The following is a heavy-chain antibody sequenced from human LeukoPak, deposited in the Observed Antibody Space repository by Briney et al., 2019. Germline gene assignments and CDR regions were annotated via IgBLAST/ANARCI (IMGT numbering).Heavy chain of an antibody. CDR3: AREEGGSGYYYGMDV. CDR1: GFTFSSYS. Sequence: GGSLRLSCAASGFTFSSYSMNWVRQAPGKGLEWVSYISSSSSTIYYADSVKGRFTISRDNAKNSLYLQMNSLRAEDTAVYYCAREEGGSGYYYGMDVWGQGTTVTVSS. V-gene: IGHV3-48*01. J-gene: IGHJ6*02. CDR2: ISSSSSTI. D-gene: IGHD3-16*01.